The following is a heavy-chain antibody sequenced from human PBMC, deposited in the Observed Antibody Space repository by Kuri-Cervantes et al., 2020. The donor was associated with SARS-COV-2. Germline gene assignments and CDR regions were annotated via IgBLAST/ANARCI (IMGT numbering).Heavy chain of an antibody. Sequence: GESLKISCAASGFTFSSYAMSWVRQAPGKGLEWVSSISNSSSYIYYADSVKGRFTISRDNSKNSLYLQMNSLRAEDTAVYYCAGLKMGLAVAFDIWSQGTMVTVSS. CDR1: GFTFSSYA. V-gene: IGHV3-21*04. D-gene: IGHD6-19*01. CDR3: AGLKMGLAVAFDI. J-gene: IGHJ3*02. CDR2: ISNSSSYI.